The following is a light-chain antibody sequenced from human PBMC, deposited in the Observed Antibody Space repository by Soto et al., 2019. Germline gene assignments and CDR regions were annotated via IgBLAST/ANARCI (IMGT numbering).Light chain of an antibody. J-gene: IGLJ3*02. CDR3: AAWDDSLNGWV. V-gene: IGLV1-44*01. CDR2: SNN. Sequence: QYVLTQPPSASGTPGQRVTISCSGSSSNIGSNTVNWYQQLPGTAPKLLIFSNNQRPSGVPDRFSGSKSRTSASLAISGLQSEDEADYYCAAWDDSLNGWVFGGGTKVTVL. CDR1: SSNIGSNT.